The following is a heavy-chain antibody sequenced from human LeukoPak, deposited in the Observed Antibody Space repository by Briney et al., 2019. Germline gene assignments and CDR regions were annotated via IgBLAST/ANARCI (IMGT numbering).Heavy chain of an antibody. CDR3: ARDGLSEYSYGSNDC. D-gene: IGHD5-18*01. Sequence: GGSLRLSCAASGFTFSSYWMSWVRQAPGKGLEWVANIKQDGSEKYYVDSVKGRFTISRDNAKNSLYLQMNSLRAEDTAVYYCARDGLSEYSYGSNDCWGQGTLVTVPS. V-gene: IGHV3-7*01. J-gene: IGHJ4*02. CDR2: IKQDGSEK. CDR1: GFTFSSYW.